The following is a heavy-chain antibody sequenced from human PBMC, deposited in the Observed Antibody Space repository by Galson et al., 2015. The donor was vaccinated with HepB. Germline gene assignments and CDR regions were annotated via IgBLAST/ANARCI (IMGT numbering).Heavy chain of an antibody. CDR2: ISSAGDIQ. Sequence: SLRLSCAASGFTFNTYTMQWVRQAPGKGLEWVAAISSAGDIQFHADSVKGRFTLSRDNSENMLYLQMNSQRVEDTAIYYCARDAMGRGSGSYSAFDYWGQGTLVTVSS. CDR3: ARDAMGRGSGSYSAFDY. CDR1: GFTFNTYT. J-gene: IGHJ4*02. V-gene: IGHV3-30-3*01. D-gene: IGHD1-26*01.